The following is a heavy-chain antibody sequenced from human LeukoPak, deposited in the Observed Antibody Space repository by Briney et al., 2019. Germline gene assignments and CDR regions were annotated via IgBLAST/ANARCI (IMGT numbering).Heavy chain of an antibody. D-gene: IGHD6-19*01. V-gene: IGHV3-74*01. CDR2: VDTDGSTV. J-gene: IGHJ5*02. Sequence: GGSLRLSCAASGFTFSAYWMNWVRQGPGKGLVWVARVDTDGSTVNYADSVKGRFTISRDNAKNTLYLQMNSLRAEDTAVYYCAKAGSSGWSAWGQGTLVTVPS. CDR1: GFTFSAYW. CDR3: AKAGSSGWSA.